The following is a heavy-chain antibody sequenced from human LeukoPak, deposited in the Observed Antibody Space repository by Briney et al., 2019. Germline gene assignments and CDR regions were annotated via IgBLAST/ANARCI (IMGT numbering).Heavy chain of an antibody. J-gene: IGHJ4*02. CDR1: GGSFSGYY. CDR2: FYYSEST. CDR3: ARGRGGYNWDY. D-gene: IGHD5-24*01. Sequence: SETLSLTCAVSGGSFSGYYWSWVRQPPGKGLEWIGSFYYSESTYYNPPLKSRVTISADTSKNQFSLKLSSVTAADTAVYYCARGRGGYNWDYWGQGTLVTVSS. V-gene: IGHV4-34*01.